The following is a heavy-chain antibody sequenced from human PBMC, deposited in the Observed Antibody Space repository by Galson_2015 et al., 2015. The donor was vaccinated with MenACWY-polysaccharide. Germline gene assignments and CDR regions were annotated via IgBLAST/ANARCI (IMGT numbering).Heavy chain of an antibody. Sequence: ALRLSCAASGVTFSNYAMTWVRQAPGKGLEWVSTVSGRDSTTYYADSVKGRFTISRDNSKNTLFLHMSNLRAEDTAVYYCARERWVRGVFFDQWGQGTLVTVSS. CDR3: ARERWVRGVFFDQ. D-gene: IGHD3-10*01. CDR1: GVTFSNYA. V-gene: IGHV3-23*01. J-gene: IGHJ4*02. CDR2: VSGRDSTT.